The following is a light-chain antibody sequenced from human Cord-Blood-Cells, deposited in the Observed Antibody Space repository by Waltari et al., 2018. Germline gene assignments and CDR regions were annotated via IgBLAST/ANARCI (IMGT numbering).Light chain of an antibody. CDR1: SSAVGAYNY. V-gene: IGLV2-14*01. CDR3: SSYTSSSTLV. CDR2: DVS. Sequence: QSALTQPASVSGSPGQSLTTSCTGTSSAVGAYNYVSWYQQHPGKAPKLMIYDVSNRPSGVSNRFSGSKSGNTASLTISGLQAEDEADYYCSSYTSSSTLVFGGGTKLTVL. J-gene: IGLJ2*01.